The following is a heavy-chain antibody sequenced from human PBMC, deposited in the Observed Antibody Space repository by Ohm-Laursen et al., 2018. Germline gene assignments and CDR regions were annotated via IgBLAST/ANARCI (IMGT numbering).Heavy chain of an antibody. V-gene: IGHV3-48*04. J-gene: IGHJ4*02. CDR1: GFTFRNHG. CDR2: ISSGSLSI. CDR3: ARELGIPVTPNDY. D-gene: IGHD2-2*01. Sequence: GSLRLSCAASGFTFRNHGMHWVRQAPGKGLEWVSYISSGSLSIYYADSVKGRFTISRDNAKNSLYLQMNGLRAEDTAVYYCARELGIPVTPNDYWGQGTLVTVSS.